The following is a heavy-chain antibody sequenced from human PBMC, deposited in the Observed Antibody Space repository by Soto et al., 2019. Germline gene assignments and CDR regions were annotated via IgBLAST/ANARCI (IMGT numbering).Heavy chain of an antibody. CDR3: ARAVGPFDY. CDR1: GFIFSTYG. CDR2: IWYDGSNK. V-gene: IGHV3-33*01. Sequence: GGALRISCAASGFIFSTYGMHWVRQAPGKGLEWVAVIWYDGSNKYYADSVKGRFTISRDNSKNTLYLEMNSLRAEDTAVYFCARAVGPFDYWGQGTLVTVSS. J-gene: IGHJ4*02.